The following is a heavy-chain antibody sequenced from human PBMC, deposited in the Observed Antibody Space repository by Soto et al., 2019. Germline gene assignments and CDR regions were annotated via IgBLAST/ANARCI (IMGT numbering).Heavy chain of an antibody. CDR3: ARDRWMSRANWFDP. CDR2: INPNSGGT. V-gene: IGHV1-2*02. CDR1: GYTFTGYY. Sequence: ASVKVSCKASGYTFTGYYMHWVRQAPGQGLEWMGWINPNSGGTNYAQKFQGRVTMTRDTSISTAYMELSRLSSVTAADTAIYFCARDRWMSRANWFDPWGPGTLVTVSS. J-gene: IGHJ5*02. D-gene: IGHD2-2*03.